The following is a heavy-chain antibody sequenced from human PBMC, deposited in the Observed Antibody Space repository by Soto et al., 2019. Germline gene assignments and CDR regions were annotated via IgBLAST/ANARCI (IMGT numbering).Heavy chain of an antibody. J-gene: IGHJ5*02. V-gene: IGHV4-30-2*01. CDR1: GGSIDSGGYS. CDR2: IYHTVAA. Sequence: QLQLQESGSGLVKPSQTLSLTCAVSGGSIDSGGYSWNWIRQPPGKGLEWIGYIYHTVAAHYNASLEGRISLSVDLSKNQVSLQMTSVTAADTAVYYCVRASYILPFDPWGQGIFVTVSS. D-gene: IGHD2-21*01. CDR3: VRASYILPFDP.